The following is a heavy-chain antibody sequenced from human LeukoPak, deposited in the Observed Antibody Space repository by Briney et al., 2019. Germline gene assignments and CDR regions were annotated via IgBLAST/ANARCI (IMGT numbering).Heavy chain of an antibody. D-gene: IGHD1-14*01. Sequence: QPGGSLRLSCAASGFTFSSYWMSWVRQAPGKGLERVANIKQDGSENYYVDSVKGRFTISRDNAKNSLYLQVNSLRAEDTAVYYCARNQRRLDYWGQGTLVTVSS. CDR1: GFTFSSYW. V-gene: IGHV3-7*01. CDR2: IKQDGSEN. J-gene: IGHJ4*02. CDR3: ARNQRRLDY.